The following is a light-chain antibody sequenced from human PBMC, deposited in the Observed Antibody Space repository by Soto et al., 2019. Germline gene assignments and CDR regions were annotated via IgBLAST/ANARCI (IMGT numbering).Light chain of an antibody. CDR3: QQYNNWPRAT. Sequence: ETVTTQPPATLSVSPGERATLSCRASQTINNNLAWYQQKPGQAPRLLMFRTSTRATGVPARFSVSGSGTEFNLTISSLQSEDFAVYYCQQYNNWPRATFGGGTKVDIK. CDR2: RTS. J-gene: IGKJ4*01. CDR1: QTINNN. V-gene: IGKV3-15*01.